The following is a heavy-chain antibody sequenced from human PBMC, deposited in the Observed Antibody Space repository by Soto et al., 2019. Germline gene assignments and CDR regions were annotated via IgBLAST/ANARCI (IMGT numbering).Heavy chain of an antibody. CDR1: GGTFSSYA. J-gene: IGHJ4*02. Sequence: QVQLVQSGAEVKKPGSSVKVSCKASGGTFSSYAISWVRQAPGQGLEWMGGIIPIFGTANYAQKFQGRVTITADESTSTAYMELSSLRSEDTAVYYCARGPQVYDYDSSGYPFDYWGQGTLVTVSS. V-gene: IGHV1-69*01. D-gene: IGHD3-22*01. CDR3: ARGPQVYDYDSSGYPFDY. CDR2: IIPIFGTA.